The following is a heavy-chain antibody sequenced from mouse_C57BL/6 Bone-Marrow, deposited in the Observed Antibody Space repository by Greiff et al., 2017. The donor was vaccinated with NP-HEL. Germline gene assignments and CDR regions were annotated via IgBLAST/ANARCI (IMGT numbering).Heavy chain of an antibody. CDR3: ARSGFSFPYYFDY. CDR1: GYTFTSYW. CDR2: INPSNGGT. D-gene: IGHD3-1*01. Sequence: VQLQQPGTELVKPGASVKLSCKASGYTFTSYWMHWVKQRPGQGLEWIGNINPSNGGTNYNEKFKSKATLTVDKSSSTAYMQLSSLTSEDSAVDDSARSGFSFPYYFDYWGQGTTLTVSS. J-gene: IGHJ2*01. V-gene: IGHV1-53*01.